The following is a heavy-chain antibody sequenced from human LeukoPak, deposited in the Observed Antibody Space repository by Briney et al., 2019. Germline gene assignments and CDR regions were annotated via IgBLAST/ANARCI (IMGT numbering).Heavy chain of an antibody. CDR3: AARSSGNPYF. Sequence: GGSLRLSCAASGFTFSSYGTHWVRQAPGKGLEWVAVISYDGSNKYYADSVKGRFTISRDNAENSLYLQMNSLRVEDTAVYYCAARSSGNPYFWGQGTLVTVSS. J-gene: IGHJ4*02. V-gene: IGHV3-30*03. CDR2: ISYDGSNK. CDR1: GFTFSSYG. D-gene: IGHD1-26*01.